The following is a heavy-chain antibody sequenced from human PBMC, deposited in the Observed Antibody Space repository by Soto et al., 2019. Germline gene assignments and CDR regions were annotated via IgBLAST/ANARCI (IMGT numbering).Heavy chain of an antibody. CDR3: ARARAKYYYYYMDV. CDR1: GGSISSYY. V-gene: IGHV4-59*01. CDR2: IHYSGST. J-gene: IGHJ6*03. Sequence: SETLSLTCTVSGGSISSYYWSWIRQPPGKGLEWIGYIHYSGSTNYNPSLKSRVTISVDTSKNQFSLKLSSVTAADTAVYYCARARAKYYYYYMDVWGQGTTVTVSS.